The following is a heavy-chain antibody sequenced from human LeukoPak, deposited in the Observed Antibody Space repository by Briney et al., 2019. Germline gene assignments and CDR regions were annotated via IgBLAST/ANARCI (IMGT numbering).Heavy chain of an antibody. CDR2: ISSDGSST. J-gene: IGHJ4*02. CDR1: GFTFSSYR. V-gene: IGHV3-74*01. D-gene: IGHD3-10*01. Sequence: GVSLRLSCAGSGFTFSSYRMHWVRQAPGKGLVWVSRISSDGSSTTYADSVKGRFTISRDNAKNTLYLQMNSLRDEDTAVYYCARDMVYWGQGTLVTVSS. CDR3: ARDMVY.